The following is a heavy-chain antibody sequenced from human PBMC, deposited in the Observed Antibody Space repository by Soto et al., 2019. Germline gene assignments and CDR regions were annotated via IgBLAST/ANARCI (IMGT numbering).Heavy chain of an antibody. CDR1: GFTFSAYA. V-gene: IGHV3-30-3*01. CDR3: ARGGYMTTHNSSFDP. CDR2: MSYNGGNK. D-gene: IGHD4-17*01. J-gene: IGHJ5*02. Sequence: PGGSLRLSCAASGFTFSAYAMHWVRQTTGKGLEWVAAMSYNGGNKYYADSVKGRLTISRDISKSTLFLQINSLRPEDTAVFYCARGGYMTTHNSSFDPWGQGTLVTVSS.